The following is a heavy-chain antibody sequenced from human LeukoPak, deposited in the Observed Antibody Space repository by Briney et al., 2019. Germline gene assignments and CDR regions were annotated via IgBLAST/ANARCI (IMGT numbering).Heavy chain of an antibody. CDR2: INPNNGVT. Sequence: ASVKVSCKASGYTFTGYFIHWVRRAPGQGLEYMGWINPNNGVTKYAQKFQGSVTMTRDTSINTAYMELTSLTSDDTAVYYCAMASTTGTTRTYFEYWGQGTLVTVSS. CDR1: GYTFTGYF. J-gene: IGHJ4*02. V-gene: IGHV1-2*02. D-gene: IGHD1-1*01. CDR3: AMASTTGTTRTYFEY.